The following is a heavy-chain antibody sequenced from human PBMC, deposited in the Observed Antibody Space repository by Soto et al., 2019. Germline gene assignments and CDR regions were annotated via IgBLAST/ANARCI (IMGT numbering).Heavy chain of an antibody. CDR2: IWYDGSSK. J-gene: IGHJ4*02. D-gene: IGHD6-19*01. CDR1: GFTFSSYG. CDR3: ARGKYSSGWCFDY. V-gene: IGHV3-33*01. Sequence: QVQLVESGGGVVQPGRSLRLSCAASGFTFSSYGMHWVRQAPGKGLEWVAVIWYDGSSKYYADSVKGRFTISRDNSKNSLYLQRNSLRAEDTAVYYCARGKYSSGWCFDYWGQGTLVTVSS.